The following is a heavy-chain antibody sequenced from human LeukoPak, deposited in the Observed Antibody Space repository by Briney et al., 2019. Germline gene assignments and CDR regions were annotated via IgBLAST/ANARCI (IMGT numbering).Heavy chain of an antibody. V-gene: IGHV3-23*01. J-gene: IGHJ5*02. Sequence: SGSGGSAYYADSVKGRFTISRDNSKNTLYLQMNSLRAEDTAVYYCAKINRIAVAGRGWFDPWGQGTLVTVSS. CDR3: AKINRIAVAGRGWFDP. CDR2: SGSGGSA. D-gene: IGHD6-19*01.